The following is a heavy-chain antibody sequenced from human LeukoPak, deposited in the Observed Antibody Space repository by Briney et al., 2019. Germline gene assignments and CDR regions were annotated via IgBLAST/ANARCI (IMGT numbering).Heavy chain of an antibody. J-gene: IGHJ4*02. Sequence: GWSLRLTFVASGCIYISWVMTWVRPAAGKGLEWVSTITFSGLGLYYVDSVKGRFTISSDNSKTTLYLQMNSLRAEDTAVYYCAKDYRPHDFWSGLVDYWGQGTLVTVSS. D-gene: IGHD3-3*01. CDR2: ITFSGLGL. CDR1: GCIYISWV. V-gene: IGHV3-23*01. CDR3: AKDYRPHDFWSGLVDY.